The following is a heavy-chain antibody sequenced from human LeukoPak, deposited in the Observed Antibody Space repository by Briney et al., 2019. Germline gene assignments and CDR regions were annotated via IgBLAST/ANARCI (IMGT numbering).Heavy chain of an antibody. J-gene: IGHJ3*02. Sequence: PSETLSLTCIVSGGSISSGSYYWSWIRQPAGKGLEWIGRIYTSGSTNYNPSLKSRVTISVDTSKNQFSLKLSSVTAADTAVYYCARWVVVTAITDAFDIWGQGTMVTVSS. CDR3: ARWVVVTAITDAFDI. CDR1: GGSISSGSYY. D-gene: IGHD2-21*02. CDR2: IYTSGST. V-gene: IGHV4-61*02.